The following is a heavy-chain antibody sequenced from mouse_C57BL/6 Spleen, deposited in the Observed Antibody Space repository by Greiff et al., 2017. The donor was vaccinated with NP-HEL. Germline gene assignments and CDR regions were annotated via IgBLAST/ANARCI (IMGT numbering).Heavy chain of an antibody. Sequence: VKLLESGAELAKPGASVKLSCKASGYTFTSYWMHWVKQRPGQGLEWIGYINPSSGYTKYNQKFKDKATLTADKSSSTAYMQLSSLTYEDSAVYYCARIYYDYDGWFAYWGQGTLVTVSA. V-gene: IGHV1-7*01. J-gene: IGHJ3*01. CDR2: INPSSGYT. D-gene: IGHD2-4*01. CDR1: GYTFTSYW. CDR3: ARIYYDYDGWFAY.